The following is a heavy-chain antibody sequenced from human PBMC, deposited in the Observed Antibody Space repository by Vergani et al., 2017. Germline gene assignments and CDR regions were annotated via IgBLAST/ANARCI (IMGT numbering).Heavy chain of an antibody. CDR2: ISSSSSTI. CDR1: GFTFSSYS. Sequence: EVQLVESGGGLVQPGGSLRLSCAASGFTFSSYSMNWVRQAPGKGLEWVSYISSSSSTIYYADSVKGRFTISRDNAKNSLYLQMNSLRAEDTAVYYCATTPRSCYSPVVSSGPLCAFDIWSQGTMVTVSS. CDR3: ATTPRSCYSPVVSSGPLCAFDI. J-gene: IGHJ3*02. D-gene: IGHD2-15*01. V-gene: IGHV3-48*01.